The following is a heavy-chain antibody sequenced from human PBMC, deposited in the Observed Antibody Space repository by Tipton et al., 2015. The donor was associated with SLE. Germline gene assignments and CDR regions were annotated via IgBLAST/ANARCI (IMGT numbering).Heavy chain of an antibody. Sequence: TLSLTCAVSGGSISSSNWWSWVRQPPGKGLEWIGEIYHSGSTNYNPSLKSRVTISVDRSKNQFSLKLSSVTAADTAVYYCARWTATIDAFDIWGQGTMVTVSS. D-gene: IGHD5-24*01. CDR3: ARWTATIDAFDI. J-gene: IGHJ3*02. CDR1: GGSISSSNW. CDR2: IYHSGST. V-gene: IGHV4-4*02.